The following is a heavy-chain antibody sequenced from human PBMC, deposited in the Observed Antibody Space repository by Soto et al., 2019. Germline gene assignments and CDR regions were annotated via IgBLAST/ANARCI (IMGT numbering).Heavy chain of an antibody. Sequence: XGSLRLTFTASGFDFGDYYMSWIRQAPGKGLEWVSYIDSDDGTTYYTDSVKGRFTISRDNAKNSLYLQMNSLRVEDTALYYCVRPYYSSSWFPFDRWGQGTLVTVSS. CDR3: VRPYYSSSWFPFDR. D-gene: IGHD6-13*01. CDR1: GFDFGDYY. V-gene: IGHV3-11*01. J-gene: IGHJ4*02. CDR2: IDSDDGTT.